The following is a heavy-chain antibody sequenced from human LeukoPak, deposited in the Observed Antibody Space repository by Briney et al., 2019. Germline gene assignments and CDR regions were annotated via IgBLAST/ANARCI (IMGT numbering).Heavy chain of an antibody. D-gene: IGHD3-10*01. CDR3: ARDSGSGPRGHDY. J-gene: IGHJ4*02. Sequence: SETLSLTCAVSGGSINKSNWWSWVRQPPGKGLEWIGYIYHSGSTYYNPSLKSRVSMSVDMSKNHFSLKLNSVTAADTAIYYCARDSGSGPRGHDYWGQGTLVTVSS. V-gene: IGHV4-4*02. CDR2: IYHSGST. CDR1: GGSINKSNW.